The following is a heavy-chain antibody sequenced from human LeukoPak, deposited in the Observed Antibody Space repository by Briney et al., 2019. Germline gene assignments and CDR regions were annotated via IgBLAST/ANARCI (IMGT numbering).Heavy chain of an antibody. J-gene: IGHJ3*02. CDR1: GYTFTGYY. D-gene: IGHD3-9*01. CDR3: ARDLPDSGILTAQDI. Sequence: ASVKVSCKASGYTFTGYYIHWVRQAPGQGLEWMGWINPNSGGTNYAQKFQGRVTMTRDTSISTAYMELSRLRSDDTAVYYCARDLPDSGILTAQDIWGQGTMVTVSS. V-gene: IGHV1-2*02. CDR2: INPNSGGT.